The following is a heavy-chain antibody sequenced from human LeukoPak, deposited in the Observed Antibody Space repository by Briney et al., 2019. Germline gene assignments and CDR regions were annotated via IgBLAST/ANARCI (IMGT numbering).Heavy chain of an antibody. CDR2: ISGSGGST. CDR1: GLTFSSYA. CDR3: VKGQITMVRGVMGY. Sequence: PGGSLRLSCAASGLTFSSYAMSWVRQAPGKGLEWVSAISGSGGSTYYADSVKGRFTISRDNSKNTLYLQMSSLRAEDTAVYYCVKGQITMVRGVMGYWGQGTLVTVSS. D-gene: IGHD3-10*01. V-gene: IGHV3-23*01. J-gene: IGHJ4*02.